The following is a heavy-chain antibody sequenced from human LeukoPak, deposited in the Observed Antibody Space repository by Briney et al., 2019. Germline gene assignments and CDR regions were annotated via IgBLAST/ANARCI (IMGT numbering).Heavy chain of an antibody. Sequence: ASVKVSCKVSGYTLTELSMHWVRQAPGKGLEWMGGFDPEDGETIYAQKFQGRVTMTGDTSTDTAYMELSSLRSEDTAVYYCATDSVVVPAAIADAFDIWGQGTMVTVSS. J-gene: IGHJ3*02. CDR2: FDPEDGET. D-gene: IGHD2-2*01. CDR3: ATDSVVVPAAIADAFDI. V-gene: IGHV1-24*01. CDR1: GYTLTELS.